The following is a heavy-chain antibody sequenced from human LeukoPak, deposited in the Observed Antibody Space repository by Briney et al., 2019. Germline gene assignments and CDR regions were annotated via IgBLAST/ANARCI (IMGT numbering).Heavy chain of an antibody. CDR2: ISGSGGST. D-gene: IGHD1-26*01. Sequence: PGGSLRLSCAASGFTFSSYAMSWVRQAPGKGLEWVSAISGSGGSTYYADSVKGRFTISRDNSKNTLYLQMNSLRAEDTAVHYCAKDPYSGSYFVNWFDPWGQGTLVTVSS. J-gene: IGHJ5*02. CDR1: GFTFSSYA. V-gene: IGHV3-23*01. CDR3: AKDPYSGSYFVNWFDP.